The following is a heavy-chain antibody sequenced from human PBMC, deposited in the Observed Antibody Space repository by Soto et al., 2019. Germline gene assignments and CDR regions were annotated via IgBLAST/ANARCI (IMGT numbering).Heavy chain of an antibody. CDR3: ARYREYSSSPHTVDY. Sequence: GGSLRLSCAASGFTFSSYALHWVRQAPGKGLEWVAVISYDGSNKYYADSVKGRFTISRDNSKNTLYLQMNSLRAEDTAVYYCARYREYSSSPHTVDYWGQGTLVTVSS. D-gene: IGHD6-6*01. J-gene: IGHJ4*02. V-gene: IGHV3-30-3*01. CDR2: ISYDGSNK. CDR1: GFTFSSYA.